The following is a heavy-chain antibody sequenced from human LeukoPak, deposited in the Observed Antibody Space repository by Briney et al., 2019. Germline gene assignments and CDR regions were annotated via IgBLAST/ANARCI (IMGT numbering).Heavy chain of an antibody. J-gene: IGHJ3*02. CDR2: INHSGST. D-gene: IGHD5-12*01. CDR3: ARTGPRFVATMVSDAFDI. CDR1: GGSFSGYY. V-gene: IGHV4-34*01. Sequence: SETLSLTCAVYGGSFSGYYWSWIRQPPGKGLEWIGEINHSGSTNYNPSLKSRVTISVDTSKNQFSLKLSSVTAADTAVYYCARTGPRFVATMVSDAFDIWGQGTMVTVSS.